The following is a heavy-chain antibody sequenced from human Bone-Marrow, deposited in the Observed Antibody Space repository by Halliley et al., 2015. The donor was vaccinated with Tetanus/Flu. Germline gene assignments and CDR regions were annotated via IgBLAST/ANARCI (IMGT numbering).Heavy chain of an antibody. CDR2: WYDGSNK. CDR3: AREAGAQLYYFDY. D-gene: IGHD1-1*01. Sequence: WYDGSNKYYADPVKGRFTISRDNSKNTLYLQMNSLRAEDTAVYYCAREAGAQLYYFDYWGQGTLVTVSS. V-gene: IGHV3-33*01. J-gene: IGHJ4*02.